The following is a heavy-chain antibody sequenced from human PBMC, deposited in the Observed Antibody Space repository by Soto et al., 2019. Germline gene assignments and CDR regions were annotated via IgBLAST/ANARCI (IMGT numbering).Heavy chain of an antibody. V-gene: IGHV1-18*01. CDR3: ARDKGAYCGGDCYSTWFDP. CDR2: SSAYSGNT. Sequence: QVQLVQSGAEVKKPGASVKVSCKASGYTFTSYGISWVRQAPGQGLEWMGWSSAYSGNTNYAQKLQGRVTMTTDTSTSTAYMELRSLRSDDPAVYYWARDKGAYCGGDCYSTWFDPWGQGTLVTVSS. D-gene: IGHD2-21*02. J-gene: IGHJ5*02. CDR1: GYTFTSYG.